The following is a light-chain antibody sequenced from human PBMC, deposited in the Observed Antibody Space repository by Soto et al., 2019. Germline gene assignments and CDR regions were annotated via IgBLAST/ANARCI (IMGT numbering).Light chain of an antibody. CDR1: SSDVGGYNY. Sequence: QSVLTQPASVSGSPGQSITISCTGTSSDVGGYNYVSWYQQRPDKAPKLMIYDVNNRPSGVSNRFSGSKSGNTASLTISGLQAEDEADYYCTSYTSSITYVFGTGTTVTVL. CDR2: DVN. CDR3: TSYTSSITYV. V-gene: IGLV2-14*01. J-gene: IGLJ1*01.